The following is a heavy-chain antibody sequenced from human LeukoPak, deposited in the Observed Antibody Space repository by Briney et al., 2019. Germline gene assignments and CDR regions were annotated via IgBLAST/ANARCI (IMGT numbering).Heavy chain of an antibody. Sequence: SETLSLTCAVYGGSFSGYWTWIRQPPGKGLEWIGEINHRGTTNYNPSLQSRVTIFVDTSKNQFSLRLSSVTATDTAVYYCAGGRGTSMIRGVSPKYWGQGTLVAVSS. CDR3: AGGRGTSMIRGVSPKY. J-gene: IGHJ4*02. V-gene: IGHV4-34*01. D-gene: IGHD3-10*01. CDR1: GGSFSGY. CDR2: INHRGTT.